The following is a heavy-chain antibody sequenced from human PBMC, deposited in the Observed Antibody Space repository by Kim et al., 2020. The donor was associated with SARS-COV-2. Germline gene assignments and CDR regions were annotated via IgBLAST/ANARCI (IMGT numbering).Heavy chain of an antibody. CDR2: ISGSGSNT. J-gene: IGHJ6*02. CDR1: GFPFSSYA. Sequence: GGSLRLACAASGFPFSSYAMNWVRQAPGKGLEWVSAISGSGSNTYYADSVKGRFTISRDNSNNTLYLQMNSLRAEDTAVYYCAEPSYYYYYYGMDVWGQGTTVTVSS. CDR3: AEPSYYYYYYGMDV. V-gene: IGHV3-23*01.